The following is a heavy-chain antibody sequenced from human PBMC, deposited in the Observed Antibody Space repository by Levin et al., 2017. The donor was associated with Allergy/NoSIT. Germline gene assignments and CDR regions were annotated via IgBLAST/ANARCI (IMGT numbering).Heavy chain of an antibody. Sequence: GESLKISCAASGFTVSSNYMSWVRQAPGKGLEWVSVIYSGGSTYYADSVKGRFTISRDNSKNTLYLQMNSLRAEDTAVYYCARLSETYSNYAPGFYYYMDVWGKGTTVTVSS. J-gene: IGHJ6*03. CDR3: ARLSETYSNYAPGFYYYMDV. D-gene: IGHD4-11*01. V-gene: IGHV3-53*01. CDR1: GFTVSSNY. CDR2: IYSGGST.